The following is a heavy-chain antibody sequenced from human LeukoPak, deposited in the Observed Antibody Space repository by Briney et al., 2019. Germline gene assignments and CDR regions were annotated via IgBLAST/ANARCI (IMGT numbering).Heavy chain of an antibody. CDR2: INGYNGNT. J-gene: IGHJ4*02. CDR3: ARDFKYSSSRAAGY. V-gene: IGHV1-18*01. CDR1: GYNFNDYG. D-gene: IGHD6-6*01. Sequence: GASVKVSCKASGYNFNDYGITWVRQAPGQGLEWMGWINGYNGNTYHAPNLQDRITVTADTSTSTAYLEVKSLTSDDTAMYYCARDFKYSSSRAAGYWGQGTLVTVSS.